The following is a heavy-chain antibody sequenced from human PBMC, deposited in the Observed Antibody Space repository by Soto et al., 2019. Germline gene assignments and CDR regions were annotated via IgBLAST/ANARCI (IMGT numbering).Heavy chain of an antibody. J-gene: IGHJ3*02. CDR1: GGSISSGGYY. CDR2: IYYSGST. D-gene: IGHD3-22*01. CDR3: ARVGIEYYFDSSGSSEAFDI. Sequence: SETLSLTCTVSGGSISSGGYYWSWIRQHPGKGLEWIGYIYYSGSTYYSPSLKSRVTISVDTSKNQFSLKLSSVTAADTAVYYCARVGIEYYFDSSGSSEAFDIWGQGTMVTVSS. V-gene: IGHV4-31*03.